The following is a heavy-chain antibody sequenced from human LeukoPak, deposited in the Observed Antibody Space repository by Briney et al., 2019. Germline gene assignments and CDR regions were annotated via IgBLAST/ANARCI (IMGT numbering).Heavy chain of an antibody. J-gene: IGHJ4*02. CDR2: INPNSGGT. CDR1: GYIFTDYY. V-gene: IGHV1/OR15-1*04. Sequence: GASVKVSCKASGYIFTDYYMHWVRQAPGQELGWMGRINPNSGGTNYAQKLQGRVTMTTDTSTSTAYMELRSLRSDDTAVYYCARAHSFGEVNWGQGTLVTVSS. D-gene: IGHD3-10*01. CDR3: ARAHSFGEVN.